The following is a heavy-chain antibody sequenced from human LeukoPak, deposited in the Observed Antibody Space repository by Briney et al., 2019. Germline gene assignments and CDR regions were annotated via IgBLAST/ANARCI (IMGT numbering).Heavy chain of an antibody. Sequence: GGSLRLSCAASGFTVSSNYMSWVRQAPGKGLEWVSVIYNGGSTYYADSVKGRFTISRDNSKNTLYLQMNSLRAEDTAVYYCARDERYDGYNVRADAFDIWGQGTMVTVSS. CDR2: IYNGGST. CDR1: GFTVSSNY. CDR3: ARDERYDGYNVRADAFDI. D-gene: IGHD5-24*01. J-gene: IGHJ3*02. V-gene: IGHV3-66*01.